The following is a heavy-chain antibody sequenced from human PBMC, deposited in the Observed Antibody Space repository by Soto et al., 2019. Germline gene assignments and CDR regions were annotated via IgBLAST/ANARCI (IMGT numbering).Heavy chain of an antibody. Sequence: GASVKVSCKASGGTFSSYAISWVRQVPGQGLEWMGGIIPIFGTANYAQKFQGRATITADESTSTAYMELSSLRSEDTAVYYCARVSTMLKLGRAHFDYWGQGTLVTVSS. J-gene: IGHJ4*02. CDR1: GGTFSSYA. CDR3: ARVSTMLKLGRAHFDY. V-gene: IGHV1-69*13. CDR2: IIPIFGTA. D-gene: IGHD7-27*01.